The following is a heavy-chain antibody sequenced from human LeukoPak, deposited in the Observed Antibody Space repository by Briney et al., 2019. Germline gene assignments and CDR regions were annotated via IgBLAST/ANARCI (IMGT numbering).Heavy chain of an antibody. CDR3: ARGRDIVVVPAAFDY. J-gene: IGHJ4*02. D-gene: IGHD2-2*01. CDR2: INPNSGGT. CDR1: GYTFTGYC. V-gene: IGHV1-2*02. Sequence: GASVKVSCKASGYTFTGYCMHWVRQAPGQGLEWMGWINPNSGGTNYAQKFQGRVTMTRDTSISTAYMELSRLRSDDTAVYYCARGRDIVVVPAAFDYWGQGTLVTVSS.